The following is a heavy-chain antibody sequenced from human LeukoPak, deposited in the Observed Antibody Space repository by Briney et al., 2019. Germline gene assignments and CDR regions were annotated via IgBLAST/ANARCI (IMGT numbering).Heavy chain of an antibody. CDR1: GGSFSGYY. Sequence: SETLSLTCAVYGGSFSGYYWSWIRQPPGKGLEWIGEINHSGSTNYNPSLKSRVTISVDTSKNQFSLKLSSVTAADTAVYYCARNPRRRYCSSTSCYTRWFDPWGQGTLVTVSS. CDR2: INHSGST. D-gene: IGHD2-2*02. J-gene: IGHJ5*02. CDR3: ARNPRRRYCSSTSCYTRWFDP. V-gene: IGHV4-34*01.